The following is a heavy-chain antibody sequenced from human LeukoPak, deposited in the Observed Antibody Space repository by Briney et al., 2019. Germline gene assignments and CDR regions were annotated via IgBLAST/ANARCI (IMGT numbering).Heavy chain of an antibody. CDR3: ARASDDYGDY. CDR2: INPSGGST. CDR1: GYTFTSYF. Sequence: ASVKVSCKASGYTFTSYFMHWVRQAPGQGLEWVGIINPSGGSTSYAQKFQGRVTMTSDTSTSTVYMELSSLRSEDTAVYYCARASDDYGDYWGQGTLVTVSS. V-gene: IGHV1-46*01. J-gene: IGHJ4*02. D-gene: IGHD6-6*01.